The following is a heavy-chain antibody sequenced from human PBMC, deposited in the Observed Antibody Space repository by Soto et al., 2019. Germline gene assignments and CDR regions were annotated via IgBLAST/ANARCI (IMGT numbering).Heavy chain of an antibody. CDR1: GDSVSSKSAA. CDR3: ARDRWGGVIAVAGPFDY. V-gene: IGHV6-1*01. Sequence: SETLSLTCAISGDSVSSKSAAWNWIRQSPSRGLEWLGRTYYRSKWYNDYAVSVKSRITINPDTSKNQFSLQLNSVTPEDTAVYYCARDRWGGVIAVAGPFDYWGQGTLVTVSS. J-gene: IGHJ4*02. CDR2: TYYRSKWYN. D-gene: IGHD6-19*01.